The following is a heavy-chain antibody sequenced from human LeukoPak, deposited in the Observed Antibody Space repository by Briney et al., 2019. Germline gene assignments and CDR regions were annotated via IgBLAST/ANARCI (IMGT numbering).Heavy chain of an antibody. D-gene: IGHD4-11*01. CDR2: IYSSGST. CDR1: GGSISNNY. CDR3: ARGPYYSNALGHFDY. V-gene: IGHV4-4*07. Sequence: SETLSLTCTVSGGSISNNYWSWIRQPAGKGLEWIGRIYSSGSTNYNPSLKSRVTMSVDTSKNQFSLNLSSVTAADTAEYYCARGPYYSNALGHFDYWGQGTLVIVSS. J-gene: IGHJ4*02.